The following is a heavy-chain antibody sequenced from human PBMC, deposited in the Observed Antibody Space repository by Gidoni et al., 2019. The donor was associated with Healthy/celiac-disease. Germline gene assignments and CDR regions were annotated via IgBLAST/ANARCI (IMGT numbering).Heavy chain of an antibody. V-gene: IGHV1-46*01. J-gene: IGHJ4*02. CDR2: INPSGGST. D-gene: IGHD5-18*01. CDR1: GYTFTSDE. CDR3: ARDFHSRSRRYSYGLEALDY. Sequence: QVQLVQSGDEVKKPGASVKVSCKASGYTFTSDEMHWGRQAPGQGLEWMGIINPSGGSTSYAQKFQGRVTMTRDTSTSTVYMELSSLRSEDTAVYYCARDFHSRSRRYSYGLEALDYWGQGTLVTVSS.